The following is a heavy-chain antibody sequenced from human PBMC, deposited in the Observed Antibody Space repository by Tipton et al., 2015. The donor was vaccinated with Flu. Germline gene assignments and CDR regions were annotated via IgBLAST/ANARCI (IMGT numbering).Heavy chain of an antibody. V-gene: IGHV3-7*03. CDR1: GFSFSNYW. D-gene: IGHD6-19*01. CDR3: ARASSGWFND. Sequence: GSLRLSCAASGFSFSNYWMSWVRQAPGKGLEWVASIKLAGGDKYYVDSVKGRFTISRDDVKNSLYLQMDRLRVEDTAVYYCARASSGWFNDLGQGTLVTVSS. CDR2: IKLAGGDK. J-gene: IGHJ5*02.